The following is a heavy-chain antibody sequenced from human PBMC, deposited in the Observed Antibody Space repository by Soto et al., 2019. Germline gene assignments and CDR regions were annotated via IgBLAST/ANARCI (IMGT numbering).Heavy chain of an antibody. D-gene: IGHD1-1*01. CDR1: GFTFSSYA. J-gene: IGHJ4*02. V-gene: IGHV3-23*01. CDR3: AKFGMATTKRSPPYYIDY. Sequence: GGSLRLSCAASGFTFSSYAMSWVRQAPGRGLEWVSSISGSGGGTYYADSVKGRFTFSRDNSKNTLYLQMNSLRAEDTAVYYCAKFGMATTKRSPPYYIDYWGQGALVTVSS. CDR2: ISGSGGGT.